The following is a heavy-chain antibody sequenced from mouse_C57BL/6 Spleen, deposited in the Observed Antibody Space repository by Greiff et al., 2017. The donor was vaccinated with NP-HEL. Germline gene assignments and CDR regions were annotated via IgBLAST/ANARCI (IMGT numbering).Heavy chain of an antibody. J-gene: IGHJ2*01. CDR2: IYPGDGDT. V-gene: IGHV1-80*01. D-gene: IGHD2-2*01. CDR1: GYAFSSYW. Sequence: VQLQQSGAELVKPGASVKISCKASGYAFSSYWMNWVKQRPGKGLEWIGQIYPGDGDTNYNGKFKGKATLTADKSSSTAYMQLSSLTSEDSAVYFGARSTMVTTAFDYWGQGTTLTVSS. CDR3: ARSTMVTTAFDY.